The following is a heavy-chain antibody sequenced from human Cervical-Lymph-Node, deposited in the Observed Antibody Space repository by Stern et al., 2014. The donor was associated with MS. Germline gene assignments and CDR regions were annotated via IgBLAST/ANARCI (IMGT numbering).Heavy chain of an antibody. CDR1: GGNFKSFA. V-gene: IGHV1-69*01. CDR2: ILPILATA. J-gene: IGHJ6*02. CDR3: ARDRAPALGVGYYYGMDV. D-gene: IGHD2-8*01. Sequence: VQLVESEAEVKKPGSSVKVSCKASGGNFKSFAITWVRQAPGQGLEWVGGILPILATANYAQKFLGRVTITADESTSTAYMSLSSLRYEDTAVYYCARDRAPALGVGYYYGMDVWGQGTTVTVSS.